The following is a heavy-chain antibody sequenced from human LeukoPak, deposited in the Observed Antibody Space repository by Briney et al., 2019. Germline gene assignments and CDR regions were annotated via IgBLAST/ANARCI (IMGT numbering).Heavy chain of an antibody. D-gene: IGHD3-10*01. CDR3: ARDGGYGSGSL. J-gene: IGHJ4*02. CDR1: GGSFSGCY. CDR2: INHSGST. Sequence: SETLSLTCAVYGGSFSGCYWSWIRQPPGKGLEWIGEINHSGSTNYNPSLKSRVTMSVDTSKNQFSLKLSSVTAADTAVYYCARDGGYGSGSLWGQGTLVTVSS. V-gene: IGHV4-34*01.